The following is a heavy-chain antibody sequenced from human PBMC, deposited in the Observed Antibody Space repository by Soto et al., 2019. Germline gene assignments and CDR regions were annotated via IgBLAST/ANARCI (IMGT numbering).Heavy chain of an antibody. Sequence: VGSLRLSCAASGFTFSSYSMNWARQAPGKGLEWVSSISSSSSYIYYAVSVKGRFTISRDNAKNSLYLQMNSLRAEDTAVYYCARARGYYDFWSGHTYGMDVWGQGTTVTVSS. D-gene: IGHD3-3*01. V-gene: IGHV3-21*01. CDR2: ISSSSSYI. J-gene: IGHJ6*02. CDR1: GFTFSSYS. CDR3: ARARGYYDFWSGHTYGMDV.